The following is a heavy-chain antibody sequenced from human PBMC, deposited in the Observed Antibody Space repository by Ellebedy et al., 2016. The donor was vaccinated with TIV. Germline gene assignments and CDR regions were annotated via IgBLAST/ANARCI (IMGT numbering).Heavy chain of an antibody. CDR1: GFTFTTFW. D-gene: IGHD3-22*01. CDR3: VRDGAYGDYSPGYYGMDV. V-gene: IGHV3-7*03. CDR2: IKEDGSER. J-gene: IGHJ6*02. Sequence: GESLKISCAASGFTFTTFWMSWVRQAPGKRLEWVANIKEDGSERHYVDSVEGRFTISRDNAKNSVYLRMNNLRVEDTAVYHCVRDGAYGDYSPGYYGMDVWGQGTTVTVSS.